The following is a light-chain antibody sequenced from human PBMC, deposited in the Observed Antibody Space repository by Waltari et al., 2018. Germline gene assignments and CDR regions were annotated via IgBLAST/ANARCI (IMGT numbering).Light chain of an antibody. J-gene: IGKJ1*01. CDR3: MQGTHWPPWT. V-gene: IGKV2-30*02. CDR1: QSLVHSDGNTY. Sequence: DVVMTQSPVSLPVTLGQPASISCRSSQSLVHSDGNTYLNCVHQRPGQSPRHLIYKVSTRDSGVPDRFSGSGSGTDFTLKISRVEAEDVGVYYCMQGTHWPPWTFGQGTKVEIK. CDR2: KVS.